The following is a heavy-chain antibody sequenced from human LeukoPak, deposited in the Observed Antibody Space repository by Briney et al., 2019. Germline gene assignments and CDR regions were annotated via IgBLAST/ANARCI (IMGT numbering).Heavy chain of an antibody. D-gene: IGHD6-19*01. J-gene: IGHJ4*02. CDR3: AKGHSSAWYFFDY. Sequence: GGSQRLSCAASGFTFSSYSMNWDRQAPGKGLEWVSYISSSSSTIYYADSVKGRFTISRDNAKNSLYLQMNSLRAEDTAVYYCAKGHSSAWYFFDYWGQGTLVTVSS. V-gene: IGHV3-48*04. CDR2: ISSSSSTI. CDR1: GFTFSSYS.